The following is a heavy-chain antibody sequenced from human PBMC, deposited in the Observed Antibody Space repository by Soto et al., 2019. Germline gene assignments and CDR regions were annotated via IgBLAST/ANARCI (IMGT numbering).Heavy chain of an antibody. D-gene: IGHD3-3*01. CDR2: IYYSGST. V-gene: IGHV4-59*01. CDR3: AVIRPFWSGYVDYYYYYMDV. Sequence: SETLSLTCTVSGGSISSYYWSWIRQPPGKGLEWIGYIYYSGSTNYNPSLKSRVTISVDTSKNQFSLKLSSVTAADTAVYYCAVIRPFWSGYVDYYYYYMDVWGKGTTVTSP. J-gene: IGHJ6*03. CDR1: GGSISSYY.